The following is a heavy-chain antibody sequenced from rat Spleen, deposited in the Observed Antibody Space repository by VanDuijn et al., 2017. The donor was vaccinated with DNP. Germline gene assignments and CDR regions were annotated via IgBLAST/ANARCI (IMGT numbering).Heavy chain of an antibody. CDR1: GFTFSDYN. V-gene: IGHV5-7*01. D-gene: IGHD1-6*01. J-gene: IGHJ4*01. CDR2: INTDGSST. Sequence: EVQLVESGGGLVQPGRSLKLSCAASGFTFSDYNMAWVRQAPGKGLEWVASINTDGSSTYYRDSVKGRFTISRDNAKSTLYLQMDSLRSEDTATYYCATQNVYSEAWGQGTSVTVSS. CDR3: ATQNVYSEA.